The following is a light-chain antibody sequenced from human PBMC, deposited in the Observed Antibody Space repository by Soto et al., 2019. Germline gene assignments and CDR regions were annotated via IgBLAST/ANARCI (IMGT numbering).Light chain of an antibody. CDR3: HQYANAPLT. V-gene: IGKV3-20*01. CDR2: HAS. J-gene: IGKJ4*01. CDR1: QSVGNSY. Sequence: EIVVTQSPGILSLSPGERATLSCRASQSVGNSYLAWYQQKPGQPPRLLIYHASIRATGTPDRFSGSGSGTDFTLTISRLEPEDFAVYYCHQYANAPLTFGGGTKVEIK.